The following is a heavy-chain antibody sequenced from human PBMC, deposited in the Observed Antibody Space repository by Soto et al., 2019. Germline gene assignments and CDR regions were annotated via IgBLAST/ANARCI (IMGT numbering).Heavy chain of an antibody. CDR3: ARGPIVLMVYATH. Sequence: QVQLVQSGAEVKKPGASVKVSGKASGYTFTSYAMHWVRQAPGQRLEWMGWINAGNGNTKYSQKFQGRVTITRDTSASTAYMELSSLRSEDTAVYYCARGPIVLMVYATHWGQGTLVTVSS. J-gene: IGHJ4*02. D-gene: IGHD2-8*01. CDR2: INAGNGNT. CDR1: GYTFTSYA. V-gene: IGHV1-3*01.